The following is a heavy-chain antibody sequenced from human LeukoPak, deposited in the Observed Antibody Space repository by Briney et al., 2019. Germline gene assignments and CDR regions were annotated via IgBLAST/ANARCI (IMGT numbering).Heavy chain of an antibody. V-gene: IGHV4-39*01. Sequence: PSETLSLTCTVSGGSISSSSYYWGWIRQPPGKGLEWIGRIYYSGSTYYNPSLKSRVTISVDTSKNQFSLKLSSVPAADTAVYYCATLALGGYDILTGLPTFDYWGQGTLVTVSS. CDR3: ATLALGGYDILTGLPTFDY. CDR1: GGSISSSSYY. CDR2: IYYSGST. D-gene: IGHD3-9*01. J-gene: IGHJ4*02.